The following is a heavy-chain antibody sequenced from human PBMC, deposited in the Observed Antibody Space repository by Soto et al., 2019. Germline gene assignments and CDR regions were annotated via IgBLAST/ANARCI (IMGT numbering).Heavy chain of an antibody. CDR1: GGSISSSRYY. CDR3: ATYAADTGRFDY. CDR2: CGTT. D-gene: IGHD5-18*01. J-gene: IGHJ4*02. V-gene: IGHV4-39*01. Sequence: PSETLSLTCTVSGGSISSSRYYWGWIRQSPGKGLEWSGCGTTYYNPSLRSRGTISVDTPKNQFSLKLSTVTAADTAVYYCATYAADTGRFDYWGQGTLVTVSS.